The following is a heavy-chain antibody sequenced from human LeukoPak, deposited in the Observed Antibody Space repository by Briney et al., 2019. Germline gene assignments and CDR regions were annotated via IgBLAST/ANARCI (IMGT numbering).Heavy chain of an antibody. CDR1: GGSISGFY. J-gene: IGHJ1*01. CDR2: IYYSGST. V-gene: IGHV4-59*03. D-gene: IGHD2/OR15-2a*01. CDR3: ARSAYFQEYLQH. Sequence: PSETLSLTCIVSGGSISGFYWTWIRQPPGRGLEWIGYIYYSGSTNYNPSLKSRVTMSVDTSNNEFSLKLNSVTAADTAVYYCARSAYFQEYLQHWGQGTPVTASP.